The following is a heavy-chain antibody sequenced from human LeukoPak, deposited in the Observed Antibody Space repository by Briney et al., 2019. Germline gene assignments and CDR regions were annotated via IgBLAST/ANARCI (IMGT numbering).Heavy chain of an antibody. CDR3: AKDGQRRAVSVVTYMDV. D-gene: IGHD6-19*01. Sequence: PGGALRLSCAAAGFTFDDYAMPWVRQAPGKGLEWVSTINWNSGRMEYADSVKGRFTISRDNAKNSLYLQMNSLRDEDTALYYCAKDGQRRAVSVVTYMDVWGKGTTVTVSS. J-gene: IGHJ6*03. V-gene: IGHV3-9*01. CDR2: INWNSGRM. CDR1: GFTFDDYA.